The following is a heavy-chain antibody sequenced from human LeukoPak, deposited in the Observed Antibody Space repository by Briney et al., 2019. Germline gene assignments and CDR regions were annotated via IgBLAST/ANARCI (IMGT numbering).Heavy chain of an antibody. CDR1: GYTFTSYD. V-gene: IGHV1-8*01. D-gene: IGHD3-3*01. Sequence: ASVKVSCKASGYTFTSYDINWVRQATGQGLEWMGWMNPNSGNTGYAQKFQGRVTMTRNTFISTAYLELSSLRSEDTAVYYCARGGSPIFGVVTYDYWGQGTLVTVSS. CDR3: ARGGSPIFGVVTYDY. CDR2: MNPNSGNT. J-gene: IGHJ4*02.